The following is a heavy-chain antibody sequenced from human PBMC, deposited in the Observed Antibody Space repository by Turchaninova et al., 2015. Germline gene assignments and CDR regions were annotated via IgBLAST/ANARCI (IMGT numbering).Heavy chain of an antibody. CDR2: ISFDGSNK. V-gene: IGHV3-30*10. D-gene: IGHD6-13*01. CDR3: ARERTSSSSPIDY. J-gene: IGHJ4*02. Sequence: WVRQAPGKGLEWVGFISFDGSNKYYTDSVRGRFTMSRDNAKNSLYLQLNSLSAEDTAVYYFARERTSSSSPIDYWGQGTLVIVSS.